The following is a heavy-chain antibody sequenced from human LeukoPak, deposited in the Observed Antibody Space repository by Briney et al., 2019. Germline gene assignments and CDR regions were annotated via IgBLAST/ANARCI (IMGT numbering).Heavy chain of an antibody. J-gene: IGHJ4*02. Sequence: GGSLRLSCSASGFTVSSNYMSWVRQAPGKGLEWVSVIYSGGSTYYADSVKGGFTISRDNSKNTLYLQMSSLRVEDTAVYYCTRDLRGVIPFDYWGQGTLVTVS. CDR3: TRDLRGVIPFDY. CDR1: GFTVSSNY. D-gene: IGHD3-10*01. CDR2: IYSGGST. V-gene: IGHV3-66*01.